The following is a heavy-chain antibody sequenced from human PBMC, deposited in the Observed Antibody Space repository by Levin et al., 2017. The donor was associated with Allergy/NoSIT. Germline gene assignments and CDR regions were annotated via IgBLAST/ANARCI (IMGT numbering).Heavy chain of an antibody. J-gene: IGHJ4*02. CDR1: GFTFSSYA. Sequence: SGGSLRLSCAASGFTFSSYAMHWVRQAPGKGLEWVAVISYDGSNKYYADSVKGRFTISRDNSKNTLYLQMNSLRAEDTAVYYCARDRRYYDFWSGYYLHYWGQGTLVTVSS. CDR2: ISYDGSNK. D-gene: IGHD3-3*01. CDR3: ARDRRYYDFWSGYYLHY. V-gene: IGHV3-30*04.